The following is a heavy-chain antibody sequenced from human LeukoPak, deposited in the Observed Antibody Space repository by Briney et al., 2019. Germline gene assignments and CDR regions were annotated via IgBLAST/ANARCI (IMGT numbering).Heavy chain of an antibody. Sequence: SVKVSCKASGGTFSSYAISWVRQAPGQGLEWMGRIIPIFGTANYGQKFQGRVTITTDESTSTAYMELSSLRSEDTAVYYCASSIEYYYDSDAFDIWGQGTMVTVSS. CDR3: ASSIEYYYDSDAFDI. CDR2: IIPIFGTA. J-gene: IGHJ3*02. V-gene: IGHV1-69*05. D-gene: IGHD3-22*01. CDR1: GGTFSSYA.